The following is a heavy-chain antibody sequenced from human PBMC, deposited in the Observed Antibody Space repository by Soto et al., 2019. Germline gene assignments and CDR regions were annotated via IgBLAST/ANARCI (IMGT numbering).Heavy chain of an antibody. D-gene: IGHD1-26*01. CDR2: IWYDGSND. CDR1: RFTFSNYG. Sequence: QVQLVESGGGVVQPGRSLRLSCAASRFTFSNYGMHWVRQAPGKGLEWVAIIWYDGSNDYYVDSVKGRFTISRDNSKNTLSLQMNSLRAEDTAVYYCARDRWEFPLFYYGLDVWGQGTTVTVSS. V-gene: IGHV3-33*01. CDR3: ARDRWEFPLFYYGLDV. J-gene: IGHJ6*02.